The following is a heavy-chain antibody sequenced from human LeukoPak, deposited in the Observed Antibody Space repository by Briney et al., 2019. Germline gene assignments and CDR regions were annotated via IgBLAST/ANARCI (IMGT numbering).Heavy chain of an antibody. CDR3: ARVSAPSAFDI. J-gene: IGHJ3*02. CDR1: GFTFSSYI. CDR2: ISSSNSYI. Sequence: GGSLRLSCAASGFTFSSYIMNWVRQAQGKGLEWVSSISSSNSYIYYADSGKGRFTISRDNAKNSLYLQMNSLRAEDTAVYYCARVSAPSAFDIWGQGTMVIVSS. V-gene: IGHV3-21*01. D-gene: IGHD6-25*01.